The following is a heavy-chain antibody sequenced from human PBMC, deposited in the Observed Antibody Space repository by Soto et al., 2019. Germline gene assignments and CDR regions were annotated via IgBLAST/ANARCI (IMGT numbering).Heavy chain of an antibody. V-gene: IGHV3-23*01. J-gene: IGHJ4*02. CDR2: ISNSGSTT. CDR1: GFSFSKYD. D-gene: IGHD2-21*01. CDR3: AKAVVVVMSPFDS. Sequence: VGSLRLSCAASGFSFSKYDMGWVRQAPGKGLEWVSSISNSGSTTYYADSVRGRFAISRDNSQKTLYLQMTSLRAEDTALYFCAKAVVVVMSPFDSWGQGTLVTV.